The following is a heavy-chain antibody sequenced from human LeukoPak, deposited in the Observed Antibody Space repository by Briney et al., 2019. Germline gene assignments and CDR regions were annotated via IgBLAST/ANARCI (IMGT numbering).Heavy chain of an antibody. CDR1: GFIFSGYY. Sequence: PGGSLRLSCATSGFIFSGYYMSWIRQAPGKGLEWVSYISGRGNDISYADSVKDRFTISRDNAKGSLYLQMNSLRAADTAVYYCGTHAGRTGSDDWGQGTLVTVSS. CDR3: GTHAGRTGSDD. CDR2: ISGRGNDI. D-gene: IGHD3/OR15-3a*01. V-gene: IGHV3-11*01. J-gene: IGHJ4*02.